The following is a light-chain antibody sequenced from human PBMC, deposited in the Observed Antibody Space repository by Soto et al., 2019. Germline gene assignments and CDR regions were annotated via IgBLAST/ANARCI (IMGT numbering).Light chain of an antibody. CDR1: SSGVDYNR. V-gene: IGLV2-14*03. J-gene: IGLJ7*01. Sequence: QSALTQPASVTGSPGQSITISCTGTSSGVDYNRVSWYQQYPGKPPKLIIYDVATRPSGVSNRFSGSKSGSTASLIISRLQTEDEADNYCVSFTSSTTYVFGSGTQLTVL. CDR3: VSFTSSTTYV. CDR2: DVA.